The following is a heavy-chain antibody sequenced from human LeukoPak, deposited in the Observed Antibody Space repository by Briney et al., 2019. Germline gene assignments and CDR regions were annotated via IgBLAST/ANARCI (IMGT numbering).Heavy chain of an antibody. Sequence: PGGSLLLSCAASGFPFSDYYMNWVRQAPGKGLEWVSSISSSSTIYYADSVKGRFTISRDNAKNSLYLQMNSLRAEDTAVYYCARDRPRVVVVAATPLLGYFDYWGQGTLVTVSS. J-gene: IGHJ4*02. CDR2: ISSSSTI. CDR1: GFPFSDYY. V-gene: IGHV3-69-1*01. D-gene: IGHD2-15*01. CDR3: ARDRPRVVVVAATPLLGYFDY.